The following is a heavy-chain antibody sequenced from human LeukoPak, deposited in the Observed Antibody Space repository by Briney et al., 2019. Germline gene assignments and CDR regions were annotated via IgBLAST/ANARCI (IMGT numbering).Heavy chain of an antibody. D-gene: IGHD3-22*01. V-gene: IGHV1-18*01. CDR2: ISAHNGNT. J-gene: IGHJ4*02. CDR1: GYSFTSCG. CDR3: AKGGGRGYYYDSSVYHHLDY. Sequence: ASVKVSCKASGYSFTSCGISWVRQAPGQGLEWMGWISAHNGNTNYAQKFQGRITMTTDTSTNTAYMELRSLRSDDTAVYYCAKGGGRGYYYDSSVYHHLDYWGQGTLVTVSS.